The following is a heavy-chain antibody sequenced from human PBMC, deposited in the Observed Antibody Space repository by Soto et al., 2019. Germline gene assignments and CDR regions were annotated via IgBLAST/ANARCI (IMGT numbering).Heavy chain of an antibody. J-gene: IGHJ4*02. CDR1: GFTFSDYA. Sequence: VQLVESGGGVVQPGRSLRLSCAASGFTFSDYAMHWVRQAPGKGLEWVAVVSHDGRNTHYADSVKGRFIISRDSSKNTVSLEMTSLRAEDTAVYSGAKGGRQGLVTSDFNYWGQGALVTVSS. CDR3: AKGGRQGLVTSDFNY. D-gene: IGHD6-19*01. CDR2: VSHDGRNT. V-gene: IGHV3-30*18.